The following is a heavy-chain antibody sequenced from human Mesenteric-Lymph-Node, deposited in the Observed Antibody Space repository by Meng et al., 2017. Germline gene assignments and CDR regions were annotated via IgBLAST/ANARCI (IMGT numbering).Heavy chain of an antibody. CDR1: GGSISSGGFY. CDR3: ARTNYGDYNWFDP. D-gene: IGHD4-17*01. CDR2: IYYSGST. V-gene: IGHV4-31*03. Sequence: QVQLQESGPGLVKPSQTLSLTCTVSGGSISSGGFYWSRIRQHPGKGLEWIGYIYYSGSTYYNPSLRSRVAISIDTSKNQFSLKLTSVTAADTAVYFCARTNYGDYNWFDPWGQGTLVTVSS. J-gene: IGHJ5*02.